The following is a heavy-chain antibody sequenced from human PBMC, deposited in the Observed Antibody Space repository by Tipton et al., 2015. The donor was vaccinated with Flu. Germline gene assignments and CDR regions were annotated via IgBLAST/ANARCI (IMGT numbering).Heavy chain of an antibody. Sequence: SLRLSCTASGFTFGDYAMSWVRQAPGKGLGWVGFIRSKAYGGTTEYAASVKGRFTTSRDDSKSIAYLQMNSLKTEDTAVYYCTFYVVVVPAAYFDYWGQGTLVTVSS. D-gene: IGHD2-2*01. V-gene: IGHV3-49*04. CDR1: GFTFGDYA. CDR2: IRSKAYGGTT. CDR3: TFYVVVVPAAYFDY. J-gene: IGHJ4*02.